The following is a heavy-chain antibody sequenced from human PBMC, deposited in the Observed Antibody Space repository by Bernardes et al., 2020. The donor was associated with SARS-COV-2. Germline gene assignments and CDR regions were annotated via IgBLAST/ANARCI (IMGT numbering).Heavy chain of an antibody. J-gene: IGHJ2*01. CDR3: AGFRGYNYAYLDFDL. CDR2: INHSGST. V-gene: IGHV4-39*07. D-gene: IGHD5-18*01. CDR1: GGSLSSTSYY. Sequence: SETLSLTCTVSGGSLSSTSYYWSWIRQPPGKGLEWIGEINHSGSTNYNSSLKSRVTVSVDTSKNQFSLRLTSVTAADTAVYYCAGFRGYNYAYLDFDLWGRGTLVTVSS.